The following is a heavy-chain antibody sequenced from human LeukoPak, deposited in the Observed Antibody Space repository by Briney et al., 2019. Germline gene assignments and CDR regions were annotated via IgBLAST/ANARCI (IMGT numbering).Heavy chain of an antibody. J-gene: IGHJ4*02. CDR3: ARDVPETNGDYFDY. D-gene: IGHD1-14*01. Sequence: SETLSLTCTVSGGSISSYYWSWIRQPPGKGLEWIGYIYYTGSTKYNPSLKSRVTISVDTSKNQFSLKLSSVTAADTAVYYCARDVPETNGDYFDYWGQGTLVTVSS. CDR2: IYYTGST. CDR1: GGSISSYY. V-gene: IGHV4-59*01.